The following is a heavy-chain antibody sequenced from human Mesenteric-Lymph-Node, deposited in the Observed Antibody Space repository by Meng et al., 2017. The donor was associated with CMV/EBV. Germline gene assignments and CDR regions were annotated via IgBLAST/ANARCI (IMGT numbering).Heavy chain of an antibody. D-gene: IGHD2-15*01. V-gene: IGHV4-59*08. CDR1: GGSISSYY. Sequence: SETLSLTCTVSGGSISSYYWSWIRQPPGKGLEWIGYIYYSGSTNYNPSLKSRVTISVDTSKNQFSLKLSSVTAADTAVYYCARQGLGSIDYWGQGTLVTVSS. CDR2: IYYSGST. J-gene: IGHJ4*02. CDR3: ARQGLGSIDY.